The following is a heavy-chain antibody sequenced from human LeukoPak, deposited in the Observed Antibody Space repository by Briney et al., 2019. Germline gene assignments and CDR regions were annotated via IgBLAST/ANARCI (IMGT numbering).Heavy chain of an antibody. V-gene: IGHV5-51*01. CDR2: IYPGDSDT. D-gene: IGHD6-13*01. CDR3: ARSIAAAATFDY. J-gene: IGHJ4*02. Sequence: GESLKISCKGSGYSFTSYWIAWVRKMPGKGLEWMGIIYPGDSDTRYSPSFQGQVTISADKSISTAYLQWSSLKASDTAIYYCARSIAAAATFDYWGQGTLVTVSS. CDR1: GYSFTSYW.